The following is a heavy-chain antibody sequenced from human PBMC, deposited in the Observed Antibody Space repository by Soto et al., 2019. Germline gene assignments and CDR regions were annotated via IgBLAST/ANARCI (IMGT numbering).Heavy chain of an antibody. D-gene: IGHD3-3*01. V-gene: IGHV1-8*01. CDR1: GYTFTSYD. Sequence: QVQLVQSGAEVKKPGASVKVSCKASGYTFTSYDINWVRQATGQGLEWMGWMNPNSGNTGYAQKFQGRVTMTRNTSLSTADMELSSLRSVDTAVYYCARVGECWSGYYTFWFAPWGQGTLVTVSS. J-gene: IGHJ5*02. CDR3: ARVGECWSGYYTFWFAP. CDR2: MNPNSGNT.